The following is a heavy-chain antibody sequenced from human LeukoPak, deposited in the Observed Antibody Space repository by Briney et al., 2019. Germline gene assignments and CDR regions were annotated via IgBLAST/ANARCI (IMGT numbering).Heavy chain of an antibody. Sequence: SCKASGYTFTGYYMHWVRQAPGKGLEWVAVISYDGSNKYYADSVKGRFTISRDNSKNTLYLQMNSLRAEDTAVYYCARGPLYGALGYWGQGTLVTVSS. CDR2: ISYDGSNK. J-gene: IGHJ4*02. V-gene: IGHV3-30-3*01. CDR1: GYTFTGYY. CDR3: ARGPLYGALGY. D-gene: IGHD4-17*01.